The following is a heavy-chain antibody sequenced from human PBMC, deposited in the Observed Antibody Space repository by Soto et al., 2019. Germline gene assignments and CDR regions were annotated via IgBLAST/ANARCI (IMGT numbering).Heavy chain of an antibody. D-gene: IGHD3-3*01. CDR1: GYTFTSHT. CDR3: AREPEDGVPGDY. V-gene: IGHV1-3*01. Sequence: QVQLVQSGAEVKEPGASVRVSCKASGYTFTSHTLLWARQAPGQGLEWMGWIIVSNGSPRYAPQFQGRVTFGRDTSATTAYMELSSLTSEDTAVYYCAREPEDGVPGDYWGQGTLVVVSS. CDR2: IIVSNGSP. J-gene: IGHJ4*02.